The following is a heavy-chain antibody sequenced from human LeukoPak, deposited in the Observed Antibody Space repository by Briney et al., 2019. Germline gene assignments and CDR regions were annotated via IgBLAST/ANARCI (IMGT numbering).Heavy chain of an antibody. CDR1: GGSISSGGYY. D-gene: IGHD1-7*01. CDR2: IYYSGST. J-gene: IGHJ4*02. V-gene: IGHV4-31*03. CDR3: ARGLELRSDY. Sequence: SETLSHTCTVSGGSISSGGYYWSWIRQHPGKGLEWIGYIYYSGSTYYNPSLKSRVTISVDTSKNQFSLKLSSVTAADTAVYYCARGLELRSDYWGQGTLVTVSS.